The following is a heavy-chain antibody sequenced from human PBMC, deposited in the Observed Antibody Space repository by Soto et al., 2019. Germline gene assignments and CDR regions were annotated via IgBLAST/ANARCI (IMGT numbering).Heavy chain of an antibody. CDR1: GGSISSGGYY. D-gene: IGHD2-21*02. CDR3: ARDHCGDCYYFDY. Sequence: QVQLQELGPGLVKPSQTLSLTCTVSGGSISSGGYYWSWIRQHPGKGLEWIGYIYYSGSTYYNPYLKSRVTISVDTSKNQFSLKLSSVTAADTAVYYCARDHCGDCYYFDYWGQGTLVTVSS. CDR2: IYYSGST. J-gene: IGHJ4*02. V-gene: IGHV4-31*03.